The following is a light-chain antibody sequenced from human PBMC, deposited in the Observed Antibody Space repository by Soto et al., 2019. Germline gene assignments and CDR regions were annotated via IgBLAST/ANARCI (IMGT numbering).Light chain of an antibody. J-gene: IGKJ1*01. CDR1: QSISTF. Sequence: DIQMTQSPSSLSASVGDRVTITCRASQSISTFLKWYQQKPGKAPNLLIYTASTLHGGVPSRFSGSGSGTDFTLTISSLQPEDFATYYCQQSFTAPWTFGQGTRVEIK. CDR3: QQSFTAPWT. CDR2: TAS. V-gene: IGKV1-39*01.